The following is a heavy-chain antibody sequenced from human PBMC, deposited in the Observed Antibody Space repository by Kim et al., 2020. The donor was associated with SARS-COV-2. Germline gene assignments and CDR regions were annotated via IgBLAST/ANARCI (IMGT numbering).Heavy chain of an antibody. D-gene: IGHD6-19*01. CDR3: ARDPDDNHGWAYDY. V-gene: IGHV1-2*02. CDR1: GYTFSDYY. J-gene: IGHJ4*02. CDR2: INGKSGGT. Sequence: ASVKVSCKASGYTFSDYYIHWVRQAPGQGLEWMGWINGKSGGTKYGKDFQGRVTLTRDTSTVTVYMELTRLQSDDTAAYYCARDPDDNHGWAYDYWGQGTLVTVSS.